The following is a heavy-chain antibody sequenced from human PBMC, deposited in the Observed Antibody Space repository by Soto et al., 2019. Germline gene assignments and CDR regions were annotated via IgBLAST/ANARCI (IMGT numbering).Heavy chain of an antibody. D-gene: IGHD2-15*01. CDR3: ARIEMDSIK. CDR2: TYYTGST. J-gene: IGHJ4*02. Sequence: PSETLSLTCSVSGASIRSGGYYWSWLRQSPGKGLEWIGHTYYTGSTFYSPSLKSRLTISLDTSKNQFSLDLRSVTAADNAMYYCARIEMDSIKWGRGTLVTVSS. CDR1: GASIRSGGYY. V-gene: IGHV4-31*03.